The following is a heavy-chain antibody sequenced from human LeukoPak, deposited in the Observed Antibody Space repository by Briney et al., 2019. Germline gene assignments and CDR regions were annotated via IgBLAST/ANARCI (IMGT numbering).Heavy chain of an antibody. CDR3: ARHRSMGQTYLDS. CDR1: GYTFTNYW. CDR2: IYPGDSDV. D-gene: IGHD2-8*01. V-gene: IGHV5-51*01. Sequence: GESLKISCKGFGYTFTNYWIAWVRQMPGKDLEWMGIIYPGDSDVRYSPSFQGQVTISADKSINTAYLQWSSLKASDTAIFYCARHRSMGQTYLDSWGQGTLVTVSS. J-gene: IGHJ4*02.